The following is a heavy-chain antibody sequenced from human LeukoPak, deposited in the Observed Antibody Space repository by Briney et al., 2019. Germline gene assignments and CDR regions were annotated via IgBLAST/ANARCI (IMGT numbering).Heavy chain of an antibody. CDR3: ARDEYGSGSYHFDY. CDR1: GFTFSSYA. V-gene: IGHV3-23*01. CDR2: ISGSGGST. D-gene: IGHD3-10*01. Sequence: GGSLRLSCAASGFTFSSYAMSWVRQAPGKGLEWVSAISGSGGSTYYADSAKGRFTISRDNSKNSLYLQMNSLRAEDTALYYCARDEYGSGSYHFDYWGQGTLVTVSS. J-gene: IGHJ4*02.